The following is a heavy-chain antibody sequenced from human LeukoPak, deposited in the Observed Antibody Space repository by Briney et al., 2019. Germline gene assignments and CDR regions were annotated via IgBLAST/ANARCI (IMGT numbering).Heavy chain of an antibody. CDR2: ISSSSSTI. CDR1: GFTFSSYS. CDR3: AAVGAHDY. V-gene: IGHV3-48*01. Sequence: GSLRLSCAASGFTFSSYSMNWVRQAPGKGLEWVSYISSSSSTIYYADSVKGRFTISRDNAKNSLHLQMNSLRAEDTAVYYCAAVGAHDYWGQGTLVTVSS. D-gene: IGHD1-26*01. J-gene: IGHJ4*02.